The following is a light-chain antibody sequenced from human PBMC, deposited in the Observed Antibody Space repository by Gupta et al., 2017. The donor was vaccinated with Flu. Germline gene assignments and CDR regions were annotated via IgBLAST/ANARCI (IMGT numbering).Light chain of an antibody. CDR3: QQFDNVPIT. V-gene: IGKV1-39*01. CDR2: TAS. J-gene: IGKJ5*01. Sequence: DIQMTQSPSSLSAFVGDRVTITCRASQSIARHLNWYQQKPGQAPNLLIYTASSLQSGVPSRFSGSGSGTHFTLTINSLQPDDSATYYCQQFDNVPITFGQGTRLEIK. CDR1: QSIARH.